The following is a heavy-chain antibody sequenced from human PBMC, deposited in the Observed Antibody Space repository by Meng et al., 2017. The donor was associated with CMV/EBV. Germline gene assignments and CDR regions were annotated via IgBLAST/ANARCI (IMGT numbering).Heavy chain of an antibody. J-gene: IGHJ4*02. CDR3: ARDGSSSATDLIDY. V-gene: IGHV1-2*02. D-gene: IGHD6-6*01. CDR2: INPNSGGT. CDR1: GYTFTGYY. Sequence: QVPRGPSVAEVKKPGASVKVSCKASGYTFTGYYMHWVRQAPGQGLEWMGWINPNSGGTNYAQKFQGRVTMTRDTSISTAYMELSRLRSDDTAVYYCARDGSSSATDLIDYWGQGTLVTVSS.